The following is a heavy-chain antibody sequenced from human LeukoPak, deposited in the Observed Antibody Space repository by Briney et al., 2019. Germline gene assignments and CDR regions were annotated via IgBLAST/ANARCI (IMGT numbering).Heavy chain of an antibody. J-gene: IGHJ4*02. V-gene: IGHV4-39*07. CDR3: ARMYTAMVTVIDY. CDR2: IYYSGST. D-gene: IGHD5-18*01. CDR1: GGSISSSSYY. Sequence: PSETLSLTCTVSGGSISSSSYYWGWIRQPPGKGLEWIGSIYYSGSTYYNPSLKSRVTISVDTSKNQFSLKLSSVTAADTAVYYCARMYTAMVTVIDYWGQGTLVTVSS.